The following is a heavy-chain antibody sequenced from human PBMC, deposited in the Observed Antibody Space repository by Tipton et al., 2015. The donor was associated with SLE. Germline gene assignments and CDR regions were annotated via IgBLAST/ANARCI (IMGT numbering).Heavy chain of an antibody. CDR3: ARYYNFWSGPPPKDYGMDV. V-gene: IGHV1-3*01. Sequence: QVQLVQSGAEVKKPGASVKVSCKASGYTFTSYAMHWVRQAPGQRLEWMGWINAGNGNTKYSQKFQGRVTITRDTSASTAYMELSSLRSEDTAVYYCARYYNFWSGPPPKDYGMDVWGQGTTVTVSS. J-gene: IGHJ6*02. CDR2: INAGNGNT. CDR1: GYTFTSYA. D-gene: IGHD3-3*01.